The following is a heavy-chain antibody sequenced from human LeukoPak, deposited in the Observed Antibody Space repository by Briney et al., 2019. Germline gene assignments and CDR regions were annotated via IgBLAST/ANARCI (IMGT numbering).Heavy chain of an antibody. CDR3: ALIEMATQMRRDY. V-gene: IGHV1-2*02. CDR1: GYTFTGYY. J-gene: IGHJ4*02. Sequence: ASVKVSCKASGYTFTGYYMHWVRQAPGQGLEWMGWINPKSGGTNYAQRFQGRVTMTRDTSISTTSMELSRLRCDDTAVYYCALIEMATQMRRDYWGQGTLVTVSS. CDR2: INPKSGGT. D-gene: IGHD5-24*01.